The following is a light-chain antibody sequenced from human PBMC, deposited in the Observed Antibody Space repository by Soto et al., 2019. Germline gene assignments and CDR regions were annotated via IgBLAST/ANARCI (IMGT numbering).Light chain of an antibody. Sequence: QSALTQPASVSGSPGQSITISCTGTSSDVGSYNLVSWYQQHPGKAPKLMIYEGSKRPSGVSNRFSGSKSGNTASLTISGLQAEDEADYYCCSYARMFYVFGTGTKVTV. CDR3: CSYARMFYV. J-gene: IGLJ1*01. CDR1: SSDVGSYNL. CDR2: EGS. V-gene: IGLV2-23*01.